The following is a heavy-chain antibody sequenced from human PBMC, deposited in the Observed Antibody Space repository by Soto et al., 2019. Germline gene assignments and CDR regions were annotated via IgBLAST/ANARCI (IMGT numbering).Heavy chain of an antibody. CDR3: ARANTWVTGIMGTH. J-gene: IGHJ4*02. Sequence: QIHLEQSRIEMKEPGTSLKISCATSGYSFTNSGISWGRQAPGQGLEWMGWISGHDGNTKYAQSFHDRVVMTADKFTSTGYLEMRNLRSNDTAGYYCARANTWVTGIMGTHWGQGTKLTVSS. CDR1: GYSFTNSG. D-gene: IGHD1-1*01. V-gene: IGHV1-18*01. CDR2: ISGHDGNT.